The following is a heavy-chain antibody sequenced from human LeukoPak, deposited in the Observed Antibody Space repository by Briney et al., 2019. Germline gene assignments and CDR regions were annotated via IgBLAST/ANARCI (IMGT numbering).Heavy chain of an antibody. D-gene: IGHD6-6*01. Sequence: SQTLSLTCAISGDSVSSNSAAWNWIRQSPSRGLEWLGRTYYRSKWYNDYAVSAKSRITINPDTSKNQFSLQLNSVTPEDTAVYYCAREEIEYSSSSGAFDIWGQGTMVTVSS. J-gene: IGHJ3*02. CDR2: TYYRSKWYN. V-gene: IGHV6-1*01. CDR1: GDSVSSNSAA. CDR3: AREEIEYSSSSGAFDI.